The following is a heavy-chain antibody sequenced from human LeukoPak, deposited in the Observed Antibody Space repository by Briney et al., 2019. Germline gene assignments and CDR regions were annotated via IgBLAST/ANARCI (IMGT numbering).Heavy chain of an antibody. Sequence: ASVTVSCKASGYTFTSYGISWVRQAPGQGLGWMGWISAYNGNTNYAQKLQGRVTMTTDTSTSTAYMELRSLRSDDTAVYYCARDNPRWLMPTRVDYWGQGTLVTVSS. D-gene: IGHD4-23*01. CDR1: GYTFTSYG. CDR3: ARDNPRWLMPTRVDY. J-gene: IGHJ4*02. V-gene: IGHV1-18*01. CDR2: ISAYNGNT.